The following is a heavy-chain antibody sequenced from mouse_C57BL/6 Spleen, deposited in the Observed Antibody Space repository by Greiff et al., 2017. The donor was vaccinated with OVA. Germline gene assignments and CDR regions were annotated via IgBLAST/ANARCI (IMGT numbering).Heavy chain of an antibody. Sequence: VQLQQSGPELVKPGASVKISCKASGYTFTDYYMNWVQQSHGKSLEWIGDINPNNGGTSYNQKFKGKATLTVDKSSSTAYMELRSLTSEDSAVYYWTSSGDRYAMDYWGQGTSVTASS. CDR2: INPNNGGT. CDR3: TSSGDRYAMDY. V-gene: IGHV1-26*01. D-gene: IGHD3-3*01. J-gene: IGHJ4*01. CDR1: GYTFTDYY.